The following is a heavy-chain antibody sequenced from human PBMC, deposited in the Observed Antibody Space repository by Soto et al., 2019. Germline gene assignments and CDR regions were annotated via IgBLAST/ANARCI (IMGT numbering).Heavy chain of an antibody. J-gene: IGHJ3*02. D-gene: IGHD3-10*01. CDR2: ISSDGNNQ. CDR3: AKERGVLDAFDI. Sequence: QVQLVESGGGVVQPGRSLRLSCAASGFTSSSFVIHWVRQAPGKGLEWLAVISSDGNNQYYADSVKGRFTISRDKSKNTLYLQVNSLRAEDTAVYFCAKERGVLDAFDIWGQGTMVTVSS. CDR1: GFTSSSFV. V-gene: IGHV3-30*18.